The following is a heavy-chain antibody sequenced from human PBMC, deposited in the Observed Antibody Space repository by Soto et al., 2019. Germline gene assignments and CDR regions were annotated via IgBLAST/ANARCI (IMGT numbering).Heavy chain of an antibody. CDR2: ISYDGSNK. Sequence: LRLSCAASGFTFSSYAMHWVRQAPGKGLEWVAVISYDGSNKYYADSVKGRFTISRDNSKNTLYLQMNSQRAEDTAVYYCARDGGTTVTAYFDYWGQGTLVTVA. CDR1: GFTFSSYA. J-gene: IGHJ4*02. D-gene: IGHD4-17*01. V-gene: IGHV3-30-3*01. CDR3: ARDGGTTVTAYFDY.